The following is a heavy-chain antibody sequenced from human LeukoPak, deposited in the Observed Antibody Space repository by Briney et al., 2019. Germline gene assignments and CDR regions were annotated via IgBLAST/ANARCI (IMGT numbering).Heavy chain of an antibody. CDR2: IGGAGGNT. D-gene: IGHD3-22*01. Sequence: GGSLRLSCTASGFTFNDYAMVWVRQAPGKGLEWVSTIGGAGGNTFYADAVRGRFTISRDNSENTLYLQMNSLRAEDTAVYYCAKDRRIDSSGYYYDYWGQGTLVTVSS. V-gene: IGHV3-23*01. CDR1: GFTFNDYA. CDR3: AKDRRIDSSGYYYDY. J-gene: IGHJ4*02.